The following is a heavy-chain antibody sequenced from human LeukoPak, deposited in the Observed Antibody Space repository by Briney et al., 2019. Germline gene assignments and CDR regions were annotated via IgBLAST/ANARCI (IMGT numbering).Heavy chain of an antibody. Sequence: SVKVSCKASGGTFSSYAISWVRQAPGQGLEWMGGIIPIFGTANYAQKFQGRVTITADESTSTAYMELSSLRSEDTAVYYCARDALREYSYGLTIDYWGQGTLVTVSS. J-gene: IGHJ4*02. V-gene: IGHV1-69*01. CDR1: GGTFSSYA. CDR3: ARDALREYSYGLTIDY. CDR2: IIPIFGTA. D-gene: IGHD5-18*01.